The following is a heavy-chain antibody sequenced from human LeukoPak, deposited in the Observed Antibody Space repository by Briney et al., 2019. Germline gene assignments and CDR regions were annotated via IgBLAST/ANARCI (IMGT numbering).Heavy chain of an antibody. CDR3: ARESTEERPGY. V-gene: IGHV3-7*01. Sequence: GGSLRLSCAASGFTFDDYGMSWVRQAPGKGLEWVANIEPDGIERNYVVSVKGRFTISRDDAKNSLYLQMNSLGAEDTAVYYCARESTEERPGYWGQGTRVTVSS. CDR1: GFTFDDYG. J-gene: IGHJ4*02. D-gene: IGHD1-1*01. CDR2: IEPDGIER.